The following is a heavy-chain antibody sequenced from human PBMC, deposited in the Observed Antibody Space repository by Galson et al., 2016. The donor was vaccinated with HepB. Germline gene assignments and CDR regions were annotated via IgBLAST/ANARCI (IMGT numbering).Heavy chain of an antibody. Sequence: SVKVSCKVSGDTFIGYYIHWVRQAPGQGLEWMGRINPDSGTADYAQKFRGRVTMTRDTSINTAYMELSGLTSDDTAIYYCARDSHPGYCANRSCPKQNWFDPWGQGTLVTVSS. J-gene: IGHJ5*02. CDR2: INPDSGTA. CDR3: ARDSHPGYCANRSCPKQNWFDP. V-gene: IGHV1-2*06. CDR1: GDTFIGYY. D-gene: IGHD2-8*01.